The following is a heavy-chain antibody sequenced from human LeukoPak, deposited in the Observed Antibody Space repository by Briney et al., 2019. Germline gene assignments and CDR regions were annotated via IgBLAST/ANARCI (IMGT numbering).Heavy chain of an antibody. CDR1: GGSAINTNW. Sequence: SGTLSLTCGVSGGSAINTNWWTWVRQPPGKGLEWIGEVHLDGRTNYNPSLESRLTMSVDVSENQVSLKLTSVTAADTAVYYCAREDGFYSPLDYSGAGTLVTVFS. V-gene: IGHV4-4*02. J-gene: IGHJ4*02. CDR3: AREDGFYSPLDY. CDR2: VHLDGRT. D-gene: IGHD3-3*01.